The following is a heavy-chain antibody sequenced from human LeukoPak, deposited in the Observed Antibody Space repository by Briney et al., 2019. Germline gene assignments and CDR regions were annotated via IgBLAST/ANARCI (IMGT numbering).Heavy chain of an antibody. CDR1: GFTFSSYS. D-gene: IGHD4-23*01. CDR2: ISSSSRYI. J-gene: IGHJ4*02. Sequence: GGSLRLSCAASGFTFSSYSLNWVRQAPGKGLEWVSSISSSSRYIYYADSVKGRFTISRDNAKNSLYLQMNSVRVADTAVYYFARDRGYSTFDYWGQGTLVTVSS. V-gene: IGHV3-21*03. CDR3: ARDRGYSTFDY.